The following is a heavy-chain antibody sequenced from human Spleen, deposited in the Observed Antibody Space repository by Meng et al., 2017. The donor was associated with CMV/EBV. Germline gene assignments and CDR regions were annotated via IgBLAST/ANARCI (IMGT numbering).Heavy chain of an antibody. D-gene: IGHD2-2*01. J-gene: IGHJ6*02. Sequence: SVKVSCKASGGTFSSYAISWVRQAPGQGLEWMGGIIPIFGTANYAQKFQGRVTITTDESTSTAYMELSSLRSEDTAVYYCAREAYCSSTSCYERLGKKAYYYGMDVWGQGNTVTVS. V-gene: IGHV1-69*05. CDR2: IIPIFGTA. CDR3: AREAYCSSTSCYERLGKKAYYYGMDV. CDR1: GGTFSSYA.